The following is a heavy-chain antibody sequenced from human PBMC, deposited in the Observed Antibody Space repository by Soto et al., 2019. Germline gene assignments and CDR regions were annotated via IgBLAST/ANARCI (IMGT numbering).Heavy chain of an antibody. Sequence: QVQLVQSGSEVQKPGSSVKASCKASGDTFSSYANSWVRQAPGQGLEWMGGIIPFFGSPKFAQKFEGRLTTTADESTSTAYMQLSSLRSEDTAVYYCAVGDPSDYWGQGTLITVSS. V-gene: IGHV1-69*01. CDR1: GDTFSSYA. CDR3: AVGDPSDY. D-gene: IGHD2-21*02. J-gene: IGHJ4*02. CDR2: IIPFFGSP.